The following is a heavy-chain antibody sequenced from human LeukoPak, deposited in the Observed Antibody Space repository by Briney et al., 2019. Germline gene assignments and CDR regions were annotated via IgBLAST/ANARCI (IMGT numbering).Heavy chain of an antibody. CDR1: GFTFSSYE. CDR2: ISSSGSTI. CDR3: ARDFNDCSSTSCYKGWVDYMDV. J-gene: IGHJ6*03. D-gene: IGHD2-2*02. V-gene: IGHV3-48*03. Sequence: GGSLRLSCAASGFTFSSYEMNWVRQAPGEGLEWVSYISSSGSTIYYADSVKGRFTISRDNAKNSLYLQMNSLRAEDTAVYYCARDFNDCSSTSCYKGWVDYMDVWGKGTTVTVSS.